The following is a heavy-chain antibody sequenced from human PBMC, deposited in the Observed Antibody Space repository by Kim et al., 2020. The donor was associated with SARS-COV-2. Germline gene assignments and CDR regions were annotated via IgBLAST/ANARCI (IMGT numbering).Heavy chain of an antibody. CDR2: ISSSSSYT. CDR3: ARDRSGYSSSWLSGYYYYGMDV. CDR1: GFTFSDYY. D-gene: IGHD6-13*01. V-gene: IGHV3-11*06. J-gene: IGHJ6*02. Sequence: GGSLRLSCAASGFTFSDYYMSWIRQAPGKGLEWVSYISSSSSYTNYADSVKGRFTISRDNAKNSLYLQMNSLRAEDTAVYYCARDRSGYSSSWLSGYYYYGMDVWGQGTTVTVSS.